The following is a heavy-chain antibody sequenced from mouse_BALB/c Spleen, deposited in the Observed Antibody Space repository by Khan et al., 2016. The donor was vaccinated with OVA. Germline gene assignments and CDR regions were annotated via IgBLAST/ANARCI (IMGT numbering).Heavy chain of an antibody. V-gene: IGHV1S136*01. CDR1: GYTFTNYV. J-gene: IGHJ2*01. D-gene: IGHD4-1*01. Sequence: VQLKESGPELVKPGASVKMSCKASGYTFTNYVLHWVKQKPGQGLEWIGYINPYNGGTQYNEKFKGKATLASDKSSITAYMELSSLTSEDSAVYYCARGNWQSYFFDYWGQGFTLTVSS. CDR3: ARGNWQSYFFDY. CDR2: INPYNGGT.